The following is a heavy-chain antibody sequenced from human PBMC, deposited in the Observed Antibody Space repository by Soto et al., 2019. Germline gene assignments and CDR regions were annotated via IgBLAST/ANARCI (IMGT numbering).Heavy chain of an antibody. CDR3: ARAGGYYSDYYYGMDV. J-gene: IGHJ6*02. Sequence: WGSLRLSCAASGFTFSSYWMSWVRQAPGKGLEWVANIKQDGSEKYYVDSVKGRFTISRDNAKNSLYLQMNSLRAEDTAVYYCARAGGYYSDYYYGMDVWGQGTTVTVS. V-gene: IGHV3-7*03. CDR1: GFTFSSYW. CDR2: IKQDGSEK. D-gene: IGHD3-10*01.